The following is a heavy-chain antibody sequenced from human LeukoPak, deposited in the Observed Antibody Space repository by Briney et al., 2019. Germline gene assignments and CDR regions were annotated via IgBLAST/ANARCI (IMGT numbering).Heavy chain of an antibody. CDR2: IYTSGST. CDR1: GGSISSGSYY. J-gene: IGHJ4*02. Sequence: SQTLSLTCTVSGGSISSGSYYWSWIRQPAGKGLEWIGRIYTSGSTNYNPSLKSRVTISVDTSKNQFSLKLSSVTAADTAVYYCARDPDYDSSRGAFDYWGQGTLVTVS. CDR3: ARDPDYDSSRGAFDY. D-gene: IGHD3-22*01. V-gene: IGHV4-61*02.